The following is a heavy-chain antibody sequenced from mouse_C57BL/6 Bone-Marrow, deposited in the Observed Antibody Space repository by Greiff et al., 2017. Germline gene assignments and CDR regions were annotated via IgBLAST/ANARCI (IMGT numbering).Heavy chain of an antibody. V-gene: IGHV8-5*01. CDR2: IWWNDDK. CDR1: GFSLSTSNMG. Sequence: QVTLKESGPGLLQPSQTLSLTCSFSGFSLSTSNMGIGWIRQPSGTGLEWLAHIWWNDDKYYNPSLKSRLTISKDTSNNQVFLKITSVDTADTATDYCAQIPYDGYYGGYYFDYWGQGTTLTVSS. J-gene: IGHJ2*01. CDR3: AQIPYDGYYGGYYFDY. D-gene: IGHD2-3*01.